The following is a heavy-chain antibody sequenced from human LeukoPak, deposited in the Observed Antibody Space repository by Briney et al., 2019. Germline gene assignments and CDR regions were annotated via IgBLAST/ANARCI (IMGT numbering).Heavy chain of an antibody. J-gene: IGHJ6*03. CDR2: IYYSGST. CDR3: ARAQYYYGSGKGYYYYMDV. Sequence: SETLSFTCTVSGVSISSSSYYWGWIRQPPGKGLEWIGSIYYSGSTYYNPSLKSRVTISVDTSKNQFSLKLSSVTAADTAVYYCARAQYYYGSGKGYYYYMDVWGKGTTVTVSS. CDR1: GVSISSSSYY. V-gene: IGHV4-39*01. D-gene: IGHD3-10*01.